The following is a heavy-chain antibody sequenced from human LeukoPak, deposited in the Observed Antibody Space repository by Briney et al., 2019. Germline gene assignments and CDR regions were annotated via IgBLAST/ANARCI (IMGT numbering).Heavy chain of an antibody. D-gene: IGHD2-8*01. CDR2: ISYDGSNK. CDR1: GFTFSSYG. CDR3: ATDLGYCTNGVCHTRFDY. Sequence: GESLRLSCAASGFTFSSYGMHWVRQAPGKGLECVAVISYDGSNKYYADSVKGRFTISRDNSKNTLYLQMTSLRAEDTAVYYRATDLGYCTNGVCHTRFDYWGQGTLVAVSS. J-gene: IGHJ4*02. V-gene: IGHV3-30*03.